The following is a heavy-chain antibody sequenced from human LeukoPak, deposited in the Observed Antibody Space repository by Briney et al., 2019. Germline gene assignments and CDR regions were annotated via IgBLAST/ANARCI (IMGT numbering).Heavy chain of an antibody. Sequence: GESLKISSKGSAYSFTSYWISWVRQLHGKGMEWMGRIDPSDSYTNYRPSFQGHVTISADKSISTAYLQWSSLKASDTAMYYCAVVVVAATIDYWGQGTLVTVSS. V-gene: IGHV5-10-1*01. CDR2: IDPSDSYT. J-gene: IGHJ4*02. CDR1: AYSFTSYW. CDR3: AVVVVAATIDY. D-gene: IGHD2-15*01.